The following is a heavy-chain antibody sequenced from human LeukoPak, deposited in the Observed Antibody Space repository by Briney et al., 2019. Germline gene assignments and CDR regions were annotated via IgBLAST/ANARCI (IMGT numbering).Heavy chain of an antibody. Sequence: PGGSLRLSCAASGFTFSSYSMNWVRQSPGKGLEWVSYISGGSSSIYYADSVRGRFTISRDNAKNSLYLQMNSLRAEDTALYYCARDRRGAKGPNWFDPWGQGTLVTVSS. V-gene: IGHV3-48*01. D-gene: IGHD1-26*01. CDR1: GFTFSSYS. CDR2: ISGGSSSI. J-gene: IGHJ5*02. CDR3: ARDRRGAKGPNWFDP.